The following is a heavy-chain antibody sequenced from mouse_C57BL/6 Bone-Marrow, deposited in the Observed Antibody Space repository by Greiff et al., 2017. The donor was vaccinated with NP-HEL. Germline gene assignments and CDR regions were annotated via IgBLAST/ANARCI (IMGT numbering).Heavy chain of an antibody. CDR2: ISSGGDYI. D-gene: IGHD1-1*01. V-gene: IGHV5-9-1*02. Sequence: EVKLVESGEGLVKPGGSLKLSCAASGFTFSSYAMSWVRQTPEKRLEWVAYISSGGDYIYYADTVKGRFTISRDNARNTLYLQMSSLKSEDTDMYYCTRDPIYYYGSDWYFDVWGTGTTVTVSS. CDR1: GFTFSSYA. CDR3: TRDPIYYYGSDWYFDV. J-gene: IGHJ1*03.